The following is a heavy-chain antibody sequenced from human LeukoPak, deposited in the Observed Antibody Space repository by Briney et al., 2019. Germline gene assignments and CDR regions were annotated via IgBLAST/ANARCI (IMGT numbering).Heavy chain of an antibody. D-gene: IGHD2-2*01. V-gene: IGHV4-34*01. J-gene: IGHJ4*02. CDR1: GGSFSGYY. CDR3: ARVPSGVVEPPTRGDYFDF. Sequence: PSEILSLTCAVYGGSFSGYYWSWIRQPPGKGLEWIGEINPSGRTNYNPSLKSRVTISVDTSKNQFSLKWSSVTAADTAVYYCARVPSGVVEPPTRGDYFDFWGQGTLVTVSS. CDR2: INPSGRT.